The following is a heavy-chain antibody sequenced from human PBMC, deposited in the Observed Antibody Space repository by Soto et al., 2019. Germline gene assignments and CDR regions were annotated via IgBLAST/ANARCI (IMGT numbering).Heavy chain of an antibody. CDR1: GFTVSSNY. CDR2: ISGSGATT. D-gene: IGHD6-13*01. V-gene: IGHV3-23*01. J-gene: IGHJ4*02. Sequence: PGGSLRLSCAASGFTVSSNYMSWVRQAPGKGPEWVSVISGSGATTYYADSVKGRFTISRDKSKNTLYLQMNSLRAEDTALYYCAKSFSSNWYDYFDYWGQGSLVTVSS. CDR3: AKSFSSNWYDYFDY.